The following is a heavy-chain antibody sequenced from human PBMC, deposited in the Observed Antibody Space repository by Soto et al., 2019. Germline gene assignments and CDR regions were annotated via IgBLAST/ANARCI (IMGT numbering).Heavy chain of an antibody. J-gene: IGHJ6*02. V-gene: IGHV3-21*01. CDR2: ISPSTSHI. D-gene: IGHD2-15*01. CDR3: SGCSGGACHQNYGMDV. Sequence: EVHLVESGGGLVKPGGSLRLSCAVSGFTFSSCTMNWVRQAPGKGLEWVSSISPSTSHIYYADSVKGRFTISRDNAKNSLLLQKNRLRAEDTAVYYCSGCSGGACHQNYGMDVWGQGTTATVSS. CDR1: GFTFSSCT.